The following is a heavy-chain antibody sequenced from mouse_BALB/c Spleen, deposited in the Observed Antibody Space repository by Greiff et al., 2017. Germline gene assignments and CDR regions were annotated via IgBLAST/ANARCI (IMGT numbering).Heavy chain of an antibody. CDR3: ARWGWLLRGNAMDY. Sequence: EVKLQESGPSLVKPSQTLSLTCSVTGDSITSGYWNWIRKFPGNKLEYMGYISYSGSTYYNPSLKSRISITRDTSKNQYYLQLNSVTTEDTATYYCARWGWLLRGNAMDYWGQGTSVTVSS. CDR2: ISYSGST. D-gene: IGHD2-3*01. CDR1: GDSITSGY. V-gene: IGHV3-8*02. J-gene: IGHJ4*01.